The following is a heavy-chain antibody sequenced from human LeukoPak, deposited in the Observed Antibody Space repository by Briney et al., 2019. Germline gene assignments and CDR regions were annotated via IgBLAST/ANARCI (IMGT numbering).Heavy chain of an antibody. CDR1: GFTFSSYI. J-gene: IGHJ5*02. CDR2: ISSSSSYI. D-gene: IGHD4-23*01. V-gene: IGHV3-21*06. Sequence: GESLRLSCAASGFTFSSYIMNWARQAPGEGLQWLSSISSSSSYIYYADSVEGRFTISRDHSKNTLYLQMNSLRAEDTAVYYCAREYGGPNWFDPWGQGTLVTVSS. CDR3: AREYGGPNWFDP.